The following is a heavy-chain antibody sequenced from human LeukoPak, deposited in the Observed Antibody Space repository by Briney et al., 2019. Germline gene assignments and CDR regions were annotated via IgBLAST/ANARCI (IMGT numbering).Heavy chain of an antibody. D-gene: IGHD3-10*01. J-gene: IGHJ4*02. CDR2: ISAYNGNT. CDR3: ARVTMVRGVIRQKNFDY. V-gene: IGHV1-18*01. CDR1: GYTFTSYG. Sequence: ASVKVSCKASGYTFTSYGISWVRQAPGQGLEGMGWISAYNGNTNYAQKLQGRVTMTTDTSTSTAYMELRSLRSDDTAVYYCARVTMVRGVIRQKNFDYWGQGTLVTVSS.